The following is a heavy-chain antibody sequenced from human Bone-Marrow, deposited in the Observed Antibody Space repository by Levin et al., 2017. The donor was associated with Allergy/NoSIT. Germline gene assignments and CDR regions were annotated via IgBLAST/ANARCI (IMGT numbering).Heavy chain of an antibody. CDR1: GFTFSTYG. J-gene: IGHJ6*02. Sequence: GESLKISCAASGFTFSTYGMLWVRQAPGKGLECVAFIGFDGTKKNYADSLQGRFTISRDTSKNTLYLQMKSLTVEDTAVYYCARAEYSFGFYYYGMDVWGPGTTVTVSS. CDR2: IGFDGTKK. CDR3: ARAEYSFGFYYYGMDV. D-gene: IGHD5-18*01. V-gene: IGHV3-30*02.